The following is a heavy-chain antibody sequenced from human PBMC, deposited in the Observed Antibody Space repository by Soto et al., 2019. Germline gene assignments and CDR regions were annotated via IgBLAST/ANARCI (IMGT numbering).Heavy chain of an antibody. J-gene: IGHJ6*03. D-gene: IGHD5-12*01. CDR3: ARASVDIVAMIKYYYYYYYMDV. CDR2: INPSGGST. CDR1: GYTFTSYY. V-gene: IGHV1-46*01. Sequence: ASVKVSCKASGYTFTSYYMHWVRQAPGQGLEWMGIINPSGGSTSYAQKFQGRVTMTRDTSTSTVYMELSSLRSEETAVYYCARASVDIVAMIKYYYYYYYMDVCGKGTTVTVSS.